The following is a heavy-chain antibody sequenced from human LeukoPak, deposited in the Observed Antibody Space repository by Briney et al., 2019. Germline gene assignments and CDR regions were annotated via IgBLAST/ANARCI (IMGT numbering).Heavy chain of an antibody. J-gene: IGHJ4*02. CDR3: TTDSRPYYDILTGYSRYFDY. V-gene: IGHV3-15*01. CDR1: GFTFSNAW. CDR2: IKSKTDGGTT. D-gene: IGHD3-9*01. Sequence: GGSLRLSCAASGFTFSNAWMSWVRQAPGKGLQWVGRIKSKTDGGTTHYAAPVKGRFTISRDDSKNTLYLQMNSLKTEDTAVYYCTTDSRPYYDILTGYSRYFDYWGQGTLVTVSS.